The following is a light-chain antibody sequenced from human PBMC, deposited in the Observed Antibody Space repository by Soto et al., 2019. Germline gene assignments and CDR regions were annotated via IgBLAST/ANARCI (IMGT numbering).Light chain of an antibody. CDR2: GAS. Sequence: EIVLTQSPATLSVSPGERATLSCRASETIGKNLAWYQQKPGQPPRLLVFGASNRASKIPDRFRGRGSGTAFNLTISGLQCEDFGVYYCQQYDTWITFGGGTKVDFK. CDR3: QQYDTWIT. J-gene: IGKJ4*02. CDR1: ETIGKN. V-gene: IGKV3-15*01.